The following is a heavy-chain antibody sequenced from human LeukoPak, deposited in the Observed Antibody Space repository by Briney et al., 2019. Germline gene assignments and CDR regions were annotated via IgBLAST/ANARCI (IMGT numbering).Heavy chain of an antibody. D-gene: IGHD2-8*01. CDR3: AKLPDCSNDACSQGDY. Sequence: TGGSLTLSCATSGITFSRKAMSWVRQAPGKGLEWVSAISGSGDNTYYVDAVRGRFTISRDNSKNTLYLHMNNLRAEDTAVYYCAKLPDCSNDACSQGDYWGQGTLVIVSS. V-gene: IGHV3-23*01. CDR2: ISGSGDNT. CDR1: GITFSRKA. J-gene: IGHJ4*02.